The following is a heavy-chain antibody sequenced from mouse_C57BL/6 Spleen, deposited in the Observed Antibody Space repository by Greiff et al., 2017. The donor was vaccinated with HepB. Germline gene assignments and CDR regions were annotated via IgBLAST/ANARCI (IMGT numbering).Heavy chain of an antibody. J-gene: IGHJ3*01. Sequence: EVQLQQSGPGLVKPSQSLSLTCSVTGYSITSGYYWNWIRQFPGNKLEWMGYISYDGSNNYNPSLKNRISITRDTSKNQFFLKLNSVTTEDTATYYGARAPYYGSSYGFAYWGQGTLVTVSA. CDR2: ISYDGSN. V-gene: IGHV3-6*01. D-gene: IGHD1-1*01. CDR1: GYSITSGYY. CDR3: ARAPYYGSSYGFAY.